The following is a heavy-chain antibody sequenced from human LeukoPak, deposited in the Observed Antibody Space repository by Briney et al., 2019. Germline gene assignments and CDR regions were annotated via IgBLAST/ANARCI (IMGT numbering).Heavy chain of an antibody. J-gene: IGHJ6*03. D-gene: IGHD1-14*01. CDR1: GFTFSTYV. CDR3: AKNRSPTGEKSRVDYMDV. V-gene: IGHV3-30*18. Sequence: RPGGSLRLSCAASGFTFSTYVMSWVRRAPGKGLEWVAVISYDGSNKYYADSVKDRFTISRDNSKNTLYLQMNSLRAEDTAVYYCAKNRSPTGEKSRVDYMDVWGKGTTVTVSS. CDR2: ISYDGSNK.